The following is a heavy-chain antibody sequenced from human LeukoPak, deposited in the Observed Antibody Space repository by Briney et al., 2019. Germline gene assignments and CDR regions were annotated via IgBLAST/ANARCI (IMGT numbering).Heavy chain of an antibody. V-gene: IGHV4-34*01. CDR1: GGSISSYY. J-gene: IGHJ4*02. CDR2: INHSGST. CDR3: ATEYSSSGH. Sequence: SSETLSLTCTVSGGSISSYYWSWIRQPPGKGLEWIGEINHSGSTNYNPSLKSRVTISVDTSKNQSSLKLSSVTAADTAVYYCATEYSSSGHWGQGTLVTVSS. D-gene: IGHD6-13*01.